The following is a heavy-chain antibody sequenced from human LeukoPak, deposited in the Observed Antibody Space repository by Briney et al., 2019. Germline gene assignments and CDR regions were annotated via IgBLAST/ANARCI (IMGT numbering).Heavy chain of an antibody. CDR3: ARGAAGLRGATVWYFDL. V-gene: IGHV4-34*01. CDR1: GGSFSGYY. J-gene: IGHJ2*01. D-gene: IGHD1-26*01. CDR2: INHSGST. Sequence: SETLSLTCAVYGGSFSGYYWSWIRQPPGKGLEWIGEINHSGSTNYNPSLKSRVTISVDTSKNQFSLKLSSVTAADTAVYYCARGAAGLRGATVWYFDLWGRGTLVTVSS.